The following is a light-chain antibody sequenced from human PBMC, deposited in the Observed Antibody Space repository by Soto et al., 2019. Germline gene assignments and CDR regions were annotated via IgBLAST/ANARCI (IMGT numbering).Light chain of an antibody. CDR2: NNN. J-gene: IGLJ2*01. V-gene: IGLV1-44*01. CDR1: SSNIGSKT. CDR3: AAWDDTLNGLL. Sequence: QSVLTQPPSVSGTPGQRVTISCSGSSSNIGSKTVSWYHHLPGTAPKLLIYNNNQRPSGVPDRFSGSKSGTSASLAISGLQSEDEADYYCAAWDDTLNGLLLGGGPKLTVL.